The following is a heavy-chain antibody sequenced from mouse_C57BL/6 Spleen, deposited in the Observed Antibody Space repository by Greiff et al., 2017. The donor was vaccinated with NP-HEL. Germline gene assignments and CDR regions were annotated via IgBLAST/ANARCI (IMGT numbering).Heavy chain of an antibody. D-gene: IGHD2-1*01. Sequence: DVQLQESGGGLVQPKGSLKLSCAASGFTFNTYAMHWVRQAPGKGLEWVARIRSKSSNYATYYADSVKDTFTISRDDSQSMLYLQMNNRKTEDTDMYYCVRDNERGNYLVYAMDYWGQGTSVSVSS. V-gene: IGHV10-3*01. CDR1: GFTFNTYA. J-gene: IGHJ4*01. CDR3: VRDNERGNYLVYAMDY. CDR2: IRSKSSNYAT.